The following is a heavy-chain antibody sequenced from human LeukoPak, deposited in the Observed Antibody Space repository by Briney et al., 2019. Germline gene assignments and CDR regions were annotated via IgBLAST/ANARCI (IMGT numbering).Heavy chain of an antibody. CDR1: GGSIGSSSYY. D-gene: IGHD6-19*01. Sequence: SETLSLTCTVSGGSIGSSSYYWGWIRQPPGKGLEWIGEINHSGSTNYNPSLKSRVTISVDTSKNQFSLKLSSVTAADTAVYYCARRSSGWYVLGYWGQGTLVTVSS. CDR3: ARRSSGWYVLGY. CDR2: INHSGST. V-gene: IGHV4-39*07. J-gene: IGHJ4*02.